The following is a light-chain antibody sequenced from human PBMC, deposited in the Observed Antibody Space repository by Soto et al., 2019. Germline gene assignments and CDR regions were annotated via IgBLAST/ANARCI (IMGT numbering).Light chain of an antibody. Sequence: EIVLRQSPATLSLSPGERATLSFRASQSVSRYLAWYQQKPGQAPRLLIYDASNRATGIPARFSGSGFGTEFTLTISSLQSEDFAVYYCQQRSNWPITFGQGTRLEIK. J-gene: IGKJ5*01. CDR3: QQRSNWPIT. V-gene: IGKV3-11*01. CDR2: DAS. CDR1: QSVSRY.